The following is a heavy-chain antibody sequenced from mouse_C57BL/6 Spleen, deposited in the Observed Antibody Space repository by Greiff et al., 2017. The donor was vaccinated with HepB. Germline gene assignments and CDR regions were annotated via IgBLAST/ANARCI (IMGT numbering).Heavy chain of an antibody. Sequence: QVQLQQSGAELVRPGTSVKVSCKASGYAFTNYLIEWVKQRPGQGLEWIGVINPGSGGTNYNEKFKGKATLTADKSSSTAYMQLSSLTSEDSAVYFCAREDYGYDGYYFDYWGQGTTLTVSS. D-gene: IGHD2-2*01. CDR1: GYAFTNYL. CDR3: AREDYGYDGYYFDY. V-gene: IGHV1-54*01. J-gene: IGHJ2*01. CDR2: INPGSGGT.